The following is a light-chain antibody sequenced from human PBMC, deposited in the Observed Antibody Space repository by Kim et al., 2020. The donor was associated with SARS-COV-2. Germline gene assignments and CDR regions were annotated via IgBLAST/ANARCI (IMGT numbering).Light chain of an antibody. V-gene: IGKV3-20*01. CDR3: QQYGTSPET. CDR2: GAS. CDR1: QRINSNS. J-gene: IGKJ4*01. Sequence: SPGERATLSCRGSQRINSNSLAWYQRKPGQAPRLLINGASSRATGIPDRFSGSGSGTDFTLSINRLEPEDFAVYDCQQYGTSPETFGGGTKVDIK.